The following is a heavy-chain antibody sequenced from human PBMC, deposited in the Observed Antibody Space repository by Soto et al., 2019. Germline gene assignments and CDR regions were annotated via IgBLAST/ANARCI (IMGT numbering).Heavy chain of an antibody. CDR3: AKANDKDIVVAYRY. CDR1: GFTFSSYA. CDR2: TTGSGGST. Sequence: EVQLLESGGGLVQPGGSLRLSCAASGFTFSSYAMSWVRQAPGKGLEWVSATTGSGGSTYYADSVKGRFTISRDNSKNTLSLQMSSLRAEDAATYYCAKANDKDIVVAYRYWGQGTLVTVSS. D-gene: IGHD2-2*01. V-gene: IGHV3-23*01. J-gene: IGHJ4*02.